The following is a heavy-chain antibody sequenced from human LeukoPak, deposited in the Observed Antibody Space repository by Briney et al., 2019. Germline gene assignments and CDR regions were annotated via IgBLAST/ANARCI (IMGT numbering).Heavy chain of an antibody. D-gene: IGHD3-9*01. CDR1: GGSISSSSYY. CDR3: ARAPPLTGYYTWYYYYGMDV. J-gene: IGHJ6*02. Sequence: PSETLSLTCTVSGGSISSSSYYWGWLRQPPGKGLEWIGSIYYSGSTYYNPSLKSRVTISVDTSKNQFSLKLSSVTAADTAVYYCARAPPLTGYYTWYYYYGMDVWGQGTTVTVSS. CDR2: IYYSGST. V-gene: IGHV4-39*01.